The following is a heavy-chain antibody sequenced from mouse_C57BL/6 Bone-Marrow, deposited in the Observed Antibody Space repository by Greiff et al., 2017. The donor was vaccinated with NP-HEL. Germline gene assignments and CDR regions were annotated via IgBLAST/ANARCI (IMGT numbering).Heavy chain of an antibody. V-gene: IGHV3-6*01. Sequence: EVQLVESGPGLVKPSQSLSLTCSVTGYSITSGYYWNWIRQFPGNKLEWMGYISYDGSNNYNPSLKNRISITRDTSKNQFFLKLNSVTTEDTATYYCARRAYWGQGTLVTVSA. CDR1: GYSITSGYY. CDR3: ARRAY. J-gene: IGHJ3*01. CDR2: ISYDGSN.